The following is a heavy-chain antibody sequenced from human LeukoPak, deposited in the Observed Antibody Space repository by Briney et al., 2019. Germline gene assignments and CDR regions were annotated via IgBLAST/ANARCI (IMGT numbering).Heavy chain of an antibody. V-gene: IGHV3-23*01. CDR1: GFTFSSYA. Sequence: GGSLRLSCAASGFTFSSYAMNWVRQAPGKGLEWVSAISGSAGRAYYADSVKGRFTISRDNSKNTLYLQMNSLRAEDTAVYYCASSSGRGIWGQGTLVAVSS. CDR2: ISGSAGRA. D-gene: IGHD6-19*01. CDR3: ASSSGRGI. J-gene: IGHJ4*02.